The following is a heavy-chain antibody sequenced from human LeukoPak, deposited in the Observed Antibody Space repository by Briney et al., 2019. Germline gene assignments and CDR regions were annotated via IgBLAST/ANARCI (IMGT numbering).Heavy chain of an antibody. CDR1: GGSFSGYY. V-gene: IGHV4-34*01. D-gene: IGHD5-12*01. J-gene: IGHJ4*02. CDR3: ARSRGRNIVATMSTYYFDY. CDR2: INHSGST. Sequence: PSETLSLTCAVYGGSFSGYYWSWIRQPPGKGLEWIGEINHSGSTNYNPSLKSRVTISVDTSKNQFSLKLSSVTAADTAVYYCARSRGRNIVATMSTYYFDYWGQGTLVTVSS.